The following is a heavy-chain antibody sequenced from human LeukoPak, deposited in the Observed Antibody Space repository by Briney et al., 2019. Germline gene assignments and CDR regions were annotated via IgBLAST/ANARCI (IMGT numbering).Heavy chain of an antibody. CDR2: IGDSGGST. CDR1: GFTFSSYA. CDR3: AKDTSIGRYCTNGVCSPFDY. D-gene: IGHD2-8*01. V-gene: IGHV3-23*01. J-gene: IGHJ4*02. Sequence: GGSLRLSCAASGFTFSSYAMSWVRQARGKGLEWVSAIGDSGGSTYDADSVKGRFTISRDNSKNTLYLQMNSLRAEDTAVYYCAKDTSIGRYCTNGVCSPFDYWGQGTLVTVSS.